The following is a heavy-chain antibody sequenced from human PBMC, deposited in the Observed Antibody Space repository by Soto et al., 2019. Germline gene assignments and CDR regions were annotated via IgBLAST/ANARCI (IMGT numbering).Heavy chain of an antibody. J-gene: IGHJ6*02. CDR1: GGSIGSNY. V-gene: IGHV4-59*01. CDR2: INYSGNS. Sequence: QMQLQESGPRLVKPSETLSLTCSVSGGSIGSNYWRWIRQPPGKGLEWIGYINYSGNSKYNPSLMSRVLISVDTSKNQFSLKVNSVTAADTAVYYCTRALLAEDYYGLDVWGQGATVTVSS. CDR3: TRALLAEDYYGLDV. D-gene: IGHD1-26*01.